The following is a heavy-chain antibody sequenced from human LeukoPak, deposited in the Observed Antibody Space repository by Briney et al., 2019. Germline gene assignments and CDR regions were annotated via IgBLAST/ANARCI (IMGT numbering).Heavy chain of an antibody. CDR1: GFTFSSYR. CDR2: ISSSSSTI. Sequence: GGSLRLSCAASGFTFSSYRMNWVRQAPGKGLEWVSYISSSSSTIYYADPVKGRFTISRDNAKNSLYLQMNSLRAEDTAVYYCAELGITMIGGVWGKGTTVTISS. V-gene: IGHV3-48*01. CDR3: AELGITMIGGV. J-gene: IGHJ6*04. D-gene: IGHD3-10*02.